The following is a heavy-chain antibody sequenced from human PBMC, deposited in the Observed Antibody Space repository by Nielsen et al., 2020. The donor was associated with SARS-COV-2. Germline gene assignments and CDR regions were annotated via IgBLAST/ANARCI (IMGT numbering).Heavy chain of an antibody. Sequence: ASVKVSCKASGYTFTSYGISWVRQAPGQGLEWMGWISAYNGNTNYAQKLQGRVTMTTDTSTSTAYMELRSLRSDDTAVYYCARLNYDYVWGSYRVSYYYYGMDVWGQGTTVTVSS. J-gene: IGHJ6*02. CDR2: ISAYNGNT. V-gene: IGHV1-18*01. CDR3: ARLNYDYVWGSYRVSYYYYGMDV. D-gene: IGHD3-16*02. CDR1: GYTFTSYG.